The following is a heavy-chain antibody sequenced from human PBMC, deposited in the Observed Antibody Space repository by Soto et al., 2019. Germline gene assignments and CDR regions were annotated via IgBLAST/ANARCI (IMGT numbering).Heavy chain of an antibody. CDR3: AREAGAINWIRTRAFDY. D-gene: IGHD1-20*01. J-gene: IGHJ4*02. CDR1: GYTFTSYG. V-gene: IGHV1-18*01. Sequence: ASVKVSCKASGYTFTSYGISWVRQAPGQGLEWMGWISAYNGNTNYAQKLQGRVTMTTGTSTSTAYMELRSLRSDDTAVYYCAREAGAINWIRTRAFDYWGQGTLVTVSS. CDR2: ISAYNGNT.